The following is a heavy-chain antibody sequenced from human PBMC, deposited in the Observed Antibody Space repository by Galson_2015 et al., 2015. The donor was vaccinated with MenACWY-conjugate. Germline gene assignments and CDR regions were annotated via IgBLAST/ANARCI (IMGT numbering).Heavy chain of an antibody. CDR3: ARRSARLTLGAFDI. CDR1: GGSISSSSYF. CDR2: ISYSGST. J-gene: IGHJ3*02. V-gene: IGHV4-39*01. D-gene: IGHD4-23*01. Sequence: ETLSLTCTVSGGSISSSSYFWGWIRQPPGRGLEWIGTISYSGSTHYNPSLNNRVTVSADTSKNQFSLNVNSVTAADTALYYCARRSARLTLGAFDIWGQGTMVTVSS.